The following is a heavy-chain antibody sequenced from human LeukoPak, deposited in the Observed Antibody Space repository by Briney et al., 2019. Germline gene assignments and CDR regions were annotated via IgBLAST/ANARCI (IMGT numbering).Heavy chain of an antibody. CDR2: IRGSGTTI. V-gene: IGHV3-48*01. CDR1: GFTFSSTS. CDR3: ATSAFDSGYYYPFDY. D-gene: IGHD3-22*01. Sequence: GGSLRLSCAASGFTFSSTSMNWVRQAPGKGLEWVSYIRGSGTTIYYADSVKGRFTISRDNAKSSLYLQMNSLRAEDTAVYYCATSAFDSGYYYPFDYWGQGTLVTVSS. J-gene: IGHJ4*02.